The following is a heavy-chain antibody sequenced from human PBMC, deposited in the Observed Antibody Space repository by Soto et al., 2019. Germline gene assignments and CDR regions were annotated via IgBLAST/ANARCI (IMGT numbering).Heavy chain of an antibody. CDR3: ARDLTTVTPAFDS. J-gene: IGHJ4*02. Sequence: ASVNVSCKASGYTFTSYGISCVRQAPGQGREWMGSISAYNGNTNHAQTIQGRVTMTTDTSTSTAYMELRSLRYDDTAVYYPARDLTTVTPAFDSWGQGTLVPVSS. CDR1: GYTFTSYG. V-gene: IGHV1-18*01. CDR2: ISAYNGNT. D-gene: IGHD4-17*01.